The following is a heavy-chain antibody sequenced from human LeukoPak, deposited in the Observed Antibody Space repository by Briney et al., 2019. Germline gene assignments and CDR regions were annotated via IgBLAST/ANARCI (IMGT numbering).Heavy chain of an antibody. V-gene: IGHV3-23*01. CDR1: GFTFSSYA. CDR2: ISGSGGST. J-gene: IGHJ4*02. D-gene: IGHD2-2*01. Sequence: GGSLRLSCAASGFTFSSYAMSWVRQAPGKGLEWVSAISGSGGSTYYADSVKGRFTISRDKSKNTLYLQMNSLRAEDTAVYYCAKASSIVIVVGLGFDYWGQGTLVTVSS. CDR3: AKASSIVIVVGLGFDY.